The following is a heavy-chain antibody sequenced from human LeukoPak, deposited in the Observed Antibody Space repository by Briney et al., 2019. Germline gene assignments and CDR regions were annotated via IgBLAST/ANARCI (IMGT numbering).Heavy chain of an antibody. CDR2: IYYSGSN. Sequence: SETLSLTCTVSGGSISTSSYYWGWIRQPPGKGLEWIGSIYYSGSNYYNPSLKSRVTISVDTSKNQFSLKLSSVTAADTAVYYCARGPRTIVVAADWYFDLWGRGTLVTVSS. D-gene: IGHD3-22*01. CDR1: GGSISTSSYY. J-gene: IGHJ2*01. CDR3: ARGPRTIVVAADWYFDL. V-gene: IGHV4-39*07.